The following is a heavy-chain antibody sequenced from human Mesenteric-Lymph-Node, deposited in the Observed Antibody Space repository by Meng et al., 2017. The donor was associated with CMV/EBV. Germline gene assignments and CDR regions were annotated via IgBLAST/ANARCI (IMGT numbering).Heavy chain of an antibody. D-gene: IGHD3-10*01. CDR1: GFTFSSYA. V-gene: IGHV3-23*01. J-gene: IGHJ4*02. CDR3: ARAAYGSGRRYFDF. Sequence: GGSLRLSCAASGFTFSSYAMSWVRQAPGKGLEWVSAISGSGGSTYYADSVKGRFTISRDNSKNTLYLQMNSLRAEDTAVFYCARAAYGSGRRYFDFWGQGTLVTVSS. CDR2: ISGSGGST.